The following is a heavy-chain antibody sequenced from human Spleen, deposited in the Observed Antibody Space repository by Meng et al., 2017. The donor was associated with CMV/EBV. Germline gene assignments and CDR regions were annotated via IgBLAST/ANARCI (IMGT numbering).Heavy chain of an antibody. CDR1: GDSISSSSYY. Sequence: SETLSLTCTVSGDSISSSSYYWGWIRQPPGKGLEWIGSIYYSGTTYYNPSLGSRLTISVDTSKNQFSLTLNSVTAADTALYYCARLYIAAGGLDFWGQGMLVTVSS. D-gene: IGHD6-13*01. J-gene: IGHJ4*02. CDR3: ARLYIAAGGLDF. V-gene: IGHV4-39*07. CDR2: IYYSGTT.